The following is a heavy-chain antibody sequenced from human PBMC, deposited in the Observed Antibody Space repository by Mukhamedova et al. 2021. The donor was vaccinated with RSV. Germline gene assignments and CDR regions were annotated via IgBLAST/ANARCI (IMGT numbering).Heavy chain of an antibody. D-gene: IGHD3-10*01. J-gene: IGHJ4*02. CDR2: VRTSGTT. Sequence: SWIRQPTGKGLEWIGRVRTSGTTHYKPSLKTRVSMSLDTSKNVFSLALKNVTAADTAVYYCGRGFDRWGQGTLLTVPS. CDR3: GRGFDR. V-gene: IGHV4-4*07.